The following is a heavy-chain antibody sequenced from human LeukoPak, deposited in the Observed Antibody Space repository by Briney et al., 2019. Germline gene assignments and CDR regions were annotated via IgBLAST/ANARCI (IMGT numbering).Heavy chain of an antibody. CDR2: ISAYNGNT. CDR3: ARDFDSTGSDY. D-gene: IGHD3-22*01. J-gene: IGHJ4*02. V-gene: IGHV1-18*01. CDR1: GGTFSSYA. Sequence: ASVKVSCKASGGTFSSYAISWVRQAPGQGLEWMGWISAYNGNTNYAQKLQGRVTMTTDTSTSTAYMELRSLRSDDTAVYYCARDFDSTGSDYWGQGTLVTVSS.